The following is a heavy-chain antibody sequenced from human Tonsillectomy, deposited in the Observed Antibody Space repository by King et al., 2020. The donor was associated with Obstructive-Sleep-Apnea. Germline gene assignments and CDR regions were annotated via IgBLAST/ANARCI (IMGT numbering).Heavy chain of an antibody. Sequence: QVQLQESGPGLVKPSETLSLTCTVSGGSISNYYWSWIRQPPGKGLEWIGYIYFSGSTNYNPSLKSRLTISLDTAKNQFSLKLGSVTAADTAVYYCARHLAAGTGWFDPWGQGTLVTVSS. V-gene: IGHV4-59*08. J-gene: IGHJ5*02. CDR3: ARHLAAGTGWFDP. CDR1: GGSISNYY. CDR2: IYFSGST. D-gene: IGHD6-13*01.